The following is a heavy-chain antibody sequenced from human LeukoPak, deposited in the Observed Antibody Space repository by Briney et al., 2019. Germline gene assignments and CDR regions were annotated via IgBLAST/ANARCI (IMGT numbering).Heavy chain of an antibody. CDR2: TYYRSKWYN. Sequence: SQTLSLTCAISGDSVSSNSAAWNWIRQSPSRGLEWLGRTYYRSKWYNDYAVSVKSRITINPDTSKNQFSLRLNSVTPVDTAVYYCARAAGYGDYTHNFDYWGQGTLVTVSS. CDR3: ARAAGYGDYTHNFDY. J-gene: IGHJ4*02. CDR1: GDSVSSNSAA. V-gene: IGHV6-1*01. D-gene: IGHD4-17*01.